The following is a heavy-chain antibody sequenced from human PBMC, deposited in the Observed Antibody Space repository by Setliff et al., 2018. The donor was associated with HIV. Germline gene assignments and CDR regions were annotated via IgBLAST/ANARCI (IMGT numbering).Heavy chain of an antibody. J-gene: IGHJ4*02. CDR3: ARVYDTSGYSLSIPGY. Sequence: GGSLRLSCAATGFTFSRYWMTWVRQAPGKGLEWVANIKQDGSEKYYVDSVKDRFAISRDNAKNSMYLQMNSLRAEDTALYYCARVYDTSGYSLSIPGYWGQGTLVTVSS. CDR1: GFTFSRYW. CDR2: IKQDGSEK. D-gene: IGHD3-22*01. V-gene: IGHV3-7*01.